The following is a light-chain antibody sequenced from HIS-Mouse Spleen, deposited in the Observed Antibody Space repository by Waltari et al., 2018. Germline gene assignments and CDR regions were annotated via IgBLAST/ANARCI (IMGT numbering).Light chain of an antibody. V-gene: IGKV2-30*02. Sequence: DVLMTQSPLSLPVTLGQPASISCRSSQSLVHSDGNTYLNWFQQRPGQSPRRLIYKVSNRDSGVPDRFSGSGSGTDFTLKISRLEAEDVGVYYCMQGTHWPLTFGGGTKVEIK. CDR3: MQGTHWPLT. CDR1: QSLVHSDGNTY. J-gene: IGKJ4*01. CDR2: KVS.